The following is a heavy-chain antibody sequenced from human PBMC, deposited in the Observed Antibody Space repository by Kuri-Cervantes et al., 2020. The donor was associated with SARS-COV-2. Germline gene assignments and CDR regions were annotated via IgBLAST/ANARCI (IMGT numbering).Heavy chain of an antibody. D-gene: IGHD4-17*01. CDR3: ARDTKRAPGEPYYGMDV. CDR2: IWYDASNK. Sequence: GESLKISCAASGFTFSSYGMHWVRQAPGKGLEWVAVIWYDASNKYYVDSVKGRVTISRDNSKNTLYLQMNSLRVEDTAVYYCARDTKRAPGEPYYGMDVWGPGTTVTVSS. J-gene: IGHJ6*02. V-gene: IGHV3-33*01. CDR1: GFTFSSYG.